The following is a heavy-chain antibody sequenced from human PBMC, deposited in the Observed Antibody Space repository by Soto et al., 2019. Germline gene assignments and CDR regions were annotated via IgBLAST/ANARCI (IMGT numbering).Heavy chain of an antibody. CDR1: GFTFSSYA. Sequence: PGGSLRLSCAASGFTFSSYAMHWVRQAPGKGLEWVAVISYDGSNKYYADSVKGRFTISRDNSKNTLYLQMNSLRAEDTAVYYCARAPDNLSGENTWGEYSSSWYRGYYYYGMDVWGQGTTVTVSS. CDR2: ISYDGSNK. J-gene: IGHJ6*02. CDR3: ARAPDNLSGENTWGEYSSSWYRGYYYYGMDV. V-gene: IGHV3-30-3*01. D-gene: IGHD6-13*01.